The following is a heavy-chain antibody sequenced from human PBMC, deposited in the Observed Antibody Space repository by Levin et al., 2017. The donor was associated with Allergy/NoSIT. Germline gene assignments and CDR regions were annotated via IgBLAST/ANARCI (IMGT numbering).Heavy chain of an antibody. CDR3: ARGIWFGEFDN. D-gene: IGHD3-10*01. Sequence: PGGSLRLSCKASGYAFTTYFIHWVRQAPGQGLEWIGMINPSGGSTNSAQKFQGRVTMTRDTSTSTVYMELSSLRSEDTAVYYCARGIWFGEFDNWGQITRLTVSS. V-gene: IGHV1-46*01. CDR2: INPSGGST. J-gene: IGHJ5*02. CDR1: GYAFTTYF.